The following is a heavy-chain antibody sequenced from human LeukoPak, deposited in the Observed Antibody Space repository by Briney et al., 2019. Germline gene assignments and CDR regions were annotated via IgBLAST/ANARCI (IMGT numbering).Heavy chain of an antibody. V-gene: IGHV3-23*01. Sequence: QAGGSLRLSCAAPGFTFSSYAMSWVRQAPGKGLEWVSAISGSGGSTYYADSVKGRFTISRDNSKNTLYLQMNSLRAEDTAVYYCAKARIAAAGFDYWGQGTLVTVSS. CDR3: AKARIAAAGFDY. CDR2: ISGSGGST. CDR1: GFTFSSYA. D-gene: IGHD6-13*01. J-gene: IGHJ4*02.